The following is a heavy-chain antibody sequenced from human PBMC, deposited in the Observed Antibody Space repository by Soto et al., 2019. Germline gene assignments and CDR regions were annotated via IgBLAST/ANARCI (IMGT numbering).Heavy chain of an antibody. CDR2: ISYDGSNK. CDR3: AKDYGQEEYYYYGMDV. CDR1: GFTFSSYG. J-gene: IGHJ6*02. V-gene: IGHV3-30*18. D-gene: IGHD3-10*01. Sequence: WGSLRLSCAASGFTFSSYGMHWVRQAPGKGLEWVAVISYDGSNKYYADSVKGRFTISRDNSKNTLYLQMNSLRAEDTAVYYCAKDYGQEEYYYYGMDVWGQGTTVTVSS.